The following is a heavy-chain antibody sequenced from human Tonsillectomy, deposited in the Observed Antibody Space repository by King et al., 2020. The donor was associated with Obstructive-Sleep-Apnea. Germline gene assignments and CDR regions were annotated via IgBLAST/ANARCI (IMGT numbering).Heavy chain of an antibody. V-gene: IGHV4-39*01. CDR1: VGSISSSSYY. D-gene: IGHD3-10*01. CDR2: IYYSGST. J-gene: IGHJ5*02. Sequence: LQLQESGPGLVKPSETLSLTCTVSVGSISSSSYYWGWVRQPPGKGLEWIGSIYYSGSTYYNPFLKRLVTISVDTPKNQFSLKLSSVTAADTAVYYCARQCKLLWFGEFVNWFDPWGQGTLVTVSS. CDR3: ARQCKLLWFGEFVNWFDP.